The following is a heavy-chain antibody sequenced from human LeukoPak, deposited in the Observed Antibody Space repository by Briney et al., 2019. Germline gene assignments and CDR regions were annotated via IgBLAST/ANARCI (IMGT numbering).Heavy chain of an antibody. CDR1: GVSINTYY. J-gene: IGHJ4*02. CDR3: AAGPWELDF. CDR2: IYNGGNT. V-gene: IGHV4-4*09. Sequence: SETLSLTCTVSGVSINTYYASWIRQAPGKGLEFIGFIYNGGNTNYNPSLKSRATISVDTFNNQFSLRLTSVTAADTAMYYCAAGPWELDFWGQGTLVTVSS. D-gene: IGHD1-26*01.